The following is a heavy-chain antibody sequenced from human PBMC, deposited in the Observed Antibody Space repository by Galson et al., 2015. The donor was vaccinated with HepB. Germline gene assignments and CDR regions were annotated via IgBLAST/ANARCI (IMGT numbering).Heavy chain of an antibody. Sequence: QSGAEVKKPGESLKISCKGSGYSFTSYWIGWVRQMPGKGLEWMGIIYPGDSDTRYSPSFQGQVTISADKSISTAYLQWSSLKASDTAMYYCARHGYYDSSGYYSFDYWGQGTLVTVSS. J-gene: IGHJ4*02. V-gene: IGHV5-51*01. CDR1: GYSFTSYW. CDR3: ARHGYYDSSGYYSFDY. D-gene: IGHD3-22*01. CDR2: IYPGDSDT.